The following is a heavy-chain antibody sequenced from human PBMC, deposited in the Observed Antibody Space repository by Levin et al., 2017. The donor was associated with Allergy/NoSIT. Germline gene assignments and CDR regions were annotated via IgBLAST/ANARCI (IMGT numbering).Heavy chain of an antibody. CDR1: GYTFTSYA. Sequence: PGESLKISCKASGYTFTSYAMHWVRQAPGQRLEWMGWINAGNGNTKYSQKFQGRVTITRDTSASTAYMELSSLRSEDTAVYYCARVGIKHYDLWSGVFDYWGQGTLVTVSS. D-gene: IGHD3-3*01. V-gene: IGHV1-3*01. CDR3: ARVGIKHYDLWSGVFDY. CDR2: INAGNGNT. J-gene: IGHJ4*02.